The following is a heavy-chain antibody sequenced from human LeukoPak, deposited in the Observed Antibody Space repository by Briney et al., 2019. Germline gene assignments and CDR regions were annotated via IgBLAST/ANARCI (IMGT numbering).Heavy chain of an antibody. V-gene: IGHV3-23*01. CDR2: LSRVGGTT. D-gene: IGHD2-8*01. CDR1: GFNFNMFA. J-gene: IGHJ4*02. CDR3: AKEQRIRHCSEGVCMEGYYFDY. Sequence: GGSLRLSCTGSGFNFNMFAMNWVRQAPGQGLEWVSGLSRVGGTTNYADSVKGRFTISRDKSKNMVFLQMNSLRPEDTAVYYCAKEQRIRHCSEGVCMEGYYFDYWGQGSLVTVSS.